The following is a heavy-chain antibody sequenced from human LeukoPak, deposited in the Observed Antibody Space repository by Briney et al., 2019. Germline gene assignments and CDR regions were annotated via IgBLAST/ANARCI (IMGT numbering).Heavy chain of an antibody. CDR3: AKDNYDRSLDP. CDR2: ISYDGKNE. D-gene: IGHD3-22*01. V-gene: IGHV3-30*18. J-gene: IGHJ5*02. CDR1: GFSFSRHG. Sequence: SGGSLRLSCAASGFSFSRHGMHWVRQAPGKGLEWVAVISYDGKNEYYADSVKGRFTISRDNSKNTLYLQMNSLRAEDTAVYYCAKDNYDRSLDPWGQGTLVTVSS.